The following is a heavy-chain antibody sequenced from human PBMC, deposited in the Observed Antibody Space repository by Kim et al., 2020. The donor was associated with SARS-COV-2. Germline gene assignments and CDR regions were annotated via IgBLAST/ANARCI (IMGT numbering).Heavy chain of an antibody. CDR1: GGSISSYY. CDR3: ARVRDSVPGGLSSGPIYYYYYYGMDV. Sequence: SETLSLTCTVSGGSISSYYWSWIRQPPGKGLEWIGYIYYSGSTNYNPSLKSRVTISVDTSKNQFSLKLSSVTAADTAVYYCARVRDSVPGGLSSGPIYYYYYYGMDVWGQGTTVTVSS. V-gene: IGHV4-59*01. J-gene: IGHJ6*02. D-gene: IGHD6-19*01. CDR2: IYYSGST.